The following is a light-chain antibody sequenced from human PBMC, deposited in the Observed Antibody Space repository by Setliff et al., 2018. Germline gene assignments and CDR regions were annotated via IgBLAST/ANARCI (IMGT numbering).Light chain of an antibody. CDR3: QSYAGGLGGYV. V-gene: IGLV1-40*01. CDR2: TNN. J-gene: IGLJ1*01. CDR1: TSGFS. Sequence: LAQPPSVSGAPGQTVSISCTGSTSGFSVHWYQQLPGAAPKLIIWTNNIRSSGVPDRFSGSKSGTSASLVITGLQPEDEADYYCQSYAGGLGGYVFGGGTKGTVL.